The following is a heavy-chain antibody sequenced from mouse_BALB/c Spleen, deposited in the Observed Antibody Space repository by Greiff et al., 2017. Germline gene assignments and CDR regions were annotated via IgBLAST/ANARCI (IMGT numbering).Heavy chain of an antibody. CDR2: IDPANGNT. CDR1: GFTIKDTY. Sequence: EVQLQQSGAELVKPGASVKFSCTASGFTIKDTYMHWVKQRPEQGLEWIGRIDPANGNTKYDPKLQGKATITGETSSNTAYLQLSSLTSEDTAVYYCDSVCNDEAYWGQGTMVTVSA. V-gene: IGHV14-3*02. D-gene: IGHD2-3*01. CDR3: DSVCNDEAY. J-gene: IGHJ3*01.